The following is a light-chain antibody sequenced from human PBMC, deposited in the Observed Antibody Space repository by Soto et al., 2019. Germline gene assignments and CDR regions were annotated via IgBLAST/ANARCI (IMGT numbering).Light chain of an antibody. CDR1: SSNIGSNS. J-gene: IGLJ2*01. CDR3: SAWDDSLVVV. CDR2: SNH. V-gene: IGLV1-44*01. Sequence: QSVLTQPPSVSGAPRQRVTISCSGSSSNIGSNSVNWFQHLPGAVHKLLSFSNHQRPSGVPDRFSGSKSGTSASLAISGLQTEFESDYYCSAWDDSLVVVFGGGTQVTVL.